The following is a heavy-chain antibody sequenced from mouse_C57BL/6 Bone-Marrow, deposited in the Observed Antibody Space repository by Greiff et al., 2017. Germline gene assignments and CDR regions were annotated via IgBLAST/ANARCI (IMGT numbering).Heavy chain of an antibody. CDR1: GYTFTDYY. D-gene: IGHD4-1*01. Sequence: EVQLQQSGPELVKPGASVKISCKASGYTFTDYYMNWVKQSHGKSLEWIGDINPNNGGTSYNQKFKGKATLTVDKSSSTAYMELRSLTSEDSAVYYCDRGGLGLDYWGQGTTLTVSS. J-gene: IGHJ2*01. CDR3: DRGGLGLDY. V-gene: IGHV1-26*01. CDR2: INPNNGGT.